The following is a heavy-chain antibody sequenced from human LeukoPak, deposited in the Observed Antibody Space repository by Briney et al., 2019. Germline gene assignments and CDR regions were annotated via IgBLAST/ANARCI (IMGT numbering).Heavy chain of an antibody. D-gene: IGHD6-19*01. J-gene: IGHJ4*02. CDR1: GDSVASNSAA. V-gene: IGHV6-1*01. CDR3: ARFPGIAVAGHAAY. Sequence: SQTLSLTCAISGDSVASNSAAWNWIRQSPSRGLEGLGRTDDRSKWYNDYAVAVKSRITINPDTSKTQFSLPLNSVTPEDTAVYYCARFPGIAVAGHAAYWGQGTLVTVSS. CDR2: TDDRSKWYN.